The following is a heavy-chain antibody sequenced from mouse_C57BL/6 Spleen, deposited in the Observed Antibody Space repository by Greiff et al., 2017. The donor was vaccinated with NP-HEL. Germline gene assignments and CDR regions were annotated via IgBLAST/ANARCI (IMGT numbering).Heavy chain of an antibody. CDR3: ARGLLPGIDY. CDR1: GYTFTSYG. V-gene: IGHV1-81*01. CDR2: IYPRSGNT. D-gene: IGHD1-1*01. J-gene: IGHJ2*01. Sequence: VHLVESGAELARPGASVKLSCKASGYTFTSYGISWVKQRTGQGLEWIGEIYPRSGNTYYNEKFKGKATLTADKSSSTAYMELRSLTSEDSAVYFCARGLLPGIDYWGQGTTLTVSS.